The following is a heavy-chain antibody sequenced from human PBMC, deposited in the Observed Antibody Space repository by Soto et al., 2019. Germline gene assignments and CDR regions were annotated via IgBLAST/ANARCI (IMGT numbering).Heavy chain of an antibody. V-gene: IGHV3-48*01. CDR3: GGEIVVARGGGNFAY. Sequence: GGSLRLSCAASGFTFSSYSMNWVRQAPGKGLEWVSYISSSSSTIYYADSVKGRFTISRDNAKNSLYLQMNSLRAEDTAVYYLGGEIVVARGGGNFAYWGPGTLVTVSS. CDR1: GFTFSSYS. CDR2: ISSSSSTI. D-gene: IGHD2-2*01. J-gene: IGHJ4*02.